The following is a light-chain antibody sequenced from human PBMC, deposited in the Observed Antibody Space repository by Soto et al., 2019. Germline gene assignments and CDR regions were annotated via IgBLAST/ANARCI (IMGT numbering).Light chain of an antibody. V-gene: IGKV1-39*01. CDR2: AAS. CDR3: QLSYSTPFT. CDR1: QSISSY. J-gene: IGKJ5*01. Sequence: DIQMTHSPSSLSASLGDIVTITCRARQSISSYFIRYQQRPGKAPKVLIYAASNLQSGVPSRYSGSGSSTDFTLAICSLQPEDFATYYCQLSYSTPFTFGQGTRLRL.